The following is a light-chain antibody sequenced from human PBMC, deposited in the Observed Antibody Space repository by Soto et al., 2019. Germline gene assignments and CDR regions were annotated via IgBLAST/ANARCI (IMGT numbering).Light chain of an antibody. V-gene: IGKV3-15*01. CDR2: GAS. CDR3: QQYNKWPQT. CDR1: QSVAND. Sequence: EIVMTQSPATLSVSPGERATLSCRASQSVANDLAWYRHKPGQAPRLLTHGASTRATGIPARFSGVGSGTEFTLTISSLQSEDFAVYYCQQYNKWPQTFGQGTRLEIK. J-gene: IGKJ5*01.